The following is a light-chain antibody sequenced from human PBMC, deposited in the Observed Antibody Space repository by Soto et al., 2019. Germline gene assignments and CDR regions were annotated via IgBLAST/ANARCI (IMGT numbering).Light chain of an antibody. V-gene: IGKV1-9*01. J-gene: IGKJ4*01. CDR2: AAS. Sequence: DIQMTQSPSSLSASVGDRVTITCRASQSVSSYLSWYQQKPGEAPNLLVYAASTLQSGVPSRFSGSASGTEFTLTISSLQPEDFATYYCQQVSGYPLNFGGGTKVDIK. CDR1: QSVSSY. CDR3: QQVSGYPLN.